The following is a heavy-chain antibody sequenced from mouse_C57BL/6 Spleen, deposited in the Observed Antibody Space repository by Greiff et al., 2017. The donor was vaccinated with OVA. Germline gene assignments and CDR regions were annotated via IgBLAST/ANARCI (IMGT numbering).Heavy chain of an antibody. Sequence: QVQLKESGAELVKPGASVKLSCKASGYTFTEYTIHWVKQRSGQGLEWIGWFYPGSGSIKYNEKFKDKATLTADKSSSTVYMELSRLTSEDSAVYFCARHEDRPIYYGYVWFAYWGQGTLVTVSA. D-gene: IGHD2-2*01. V-gene: IGHV1-62-2*01. CDR3: ARHEDRPIYYGYVWFAY. CDR1: GYTFTEYT. CDR2: FYPGSGSI. J-gene: IGHJ3*01.